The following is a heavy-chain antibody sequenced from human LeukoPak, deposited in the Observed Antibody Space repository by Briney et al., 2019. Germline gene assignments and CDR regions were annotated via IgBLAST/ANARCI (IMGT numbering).Heavy chain of an antibody. CDR2: IDHSGST. Sequence: SETLSLTCAVSGGSISSNWWSWVRQPPGKGLEWIGEIDHSGSTNYNPSLKSRVTISVDKSKNQFSLKLSSVTAADTAVYYCARDVLLWFGHDYWGQGTLVTVSS. V-gene: IGHV4-4*02. J-gene: IGHJ4*02. CDR1: GGSISSNW. CDR3: ARDVLLWFGHDY. D-gene: IGHD3-10*01.